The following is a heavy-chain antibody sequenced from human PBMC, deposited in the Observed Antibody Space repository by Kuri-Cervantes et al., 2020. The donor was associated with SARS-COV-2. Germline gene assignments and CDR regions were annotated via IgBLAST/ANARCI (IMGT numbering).Heavy chain of an antibody. V-gene: IGHV1-8*01. J-gene: IGHJ3*02. CDR3: ARMNYDILTGADAFDI. CDR2: MNPNSGNT. CDR1: GYTFTSYD. D-gene: IGHD3-9*01. Sequence: ASVKVSCKASGYTFTSYDINWVRQATGQGLEWMGWMNPNSGNTGYAQKFQGRVTMTRNTSISTAYMELSRLRSDDTAVYYCARMNYDILTGADAFDIWGQGTMVTVSS.